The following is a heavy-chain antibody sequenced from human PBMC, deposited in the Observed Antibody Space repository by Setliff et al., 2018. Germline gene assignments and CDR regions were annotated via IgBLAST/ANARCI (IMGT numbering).Heavy chain of an antibody. CDR2: ISSSGSTI. CDR1: GFTFSDYY. Sequence: GGSLRPSCAASGFTFSDYYMSWIRQAPGKGLEWVSYISSSGSTIYYADSVKGRFTITRDNAKNSLYLQMNSLRAEDTAVYYCARGDRWGYSYGPYYYGMDVWGQGTTGTV. J-gene: IGHJ6*02. D-gene: IGHD5-18*01. CDR3: ARGDRWGYSYGPYYYGMDV. V-gene: IGHV3-11*04.